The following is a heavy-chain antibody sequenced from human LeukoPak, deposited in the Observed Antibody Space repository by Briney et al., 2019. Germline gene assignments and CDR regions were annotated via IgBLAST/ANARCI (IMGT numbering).Heavy chain of an antibody. Sequence: ASVKVSCKPSVYTFTSYGISWGRPSPGQGLGWMGWLSAYMGNTNYAQKLQGRVTMSTDTSTSTAYMELRSLRADDTAVYYCARDKVVPAILLGSDPWGQGTLVTVSS. CDR2: LSAYMGNT. D-gene: IGHD2-21*02. CDR3: ARDKVVPAILLGSDP. J-gene: IGHJ5*02. CDR1: VYTFTSYG. V-gene: IGHV1-18*01.